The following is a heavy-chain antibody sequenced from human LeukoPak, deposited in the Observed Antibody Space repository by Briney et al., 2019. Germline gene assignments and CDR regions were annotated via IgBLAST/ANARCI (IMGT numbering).Heavy chain of an antibody. CDR3: ARLMTTVTIGIRGAFDI. D-gene: IGHD4-17*01. CDR1: GYSFTSYW. Sequence: GESLKISCKGSGYSFTSYWIGWVRQMPGKGLEWMGIIYPGDSDTRYSPSFQGQVTISVDKSISTAYLQWSSLKASDTAMYYCARLMTTVTIGIRGAFDIWGQGTMVTVSS. CDR2: IYPGDSDT. V-gene: IGHV5-51*01. J-gene: IGHJ3*02.